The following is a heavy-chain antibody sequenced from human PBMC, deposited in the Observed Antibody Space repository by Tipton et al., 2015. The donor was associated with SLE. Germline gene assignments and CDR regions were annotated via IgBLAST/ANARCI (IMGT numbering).Heavy chain of an antibody. D-gene: IGHD1-14*01. CDR1: GGSINGYF. J-gene: IGHJ4*01. CDR3: ARHTGASPFDY. Sequence: TLSLTCSVSGGSINGYFWSWIRQPPGKGLEWIGYIHYTGNSHYSPSLESRVTISVDTSKKQFSLKLSSVTAADTAVYYCARHTGASPFDYWGQGTLVTVSS. CDR2: IHYTGNS. V-gene: IGHV4-59*08.